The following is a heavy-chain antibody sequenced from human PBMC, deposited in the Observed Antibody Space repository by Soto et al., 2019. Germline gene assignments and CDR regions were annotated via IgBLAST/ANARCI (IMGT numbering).Heavy chain of an antibody. Sequence: GGSLRLSCAASGFTFSSYGMHWVRQAPGKGLEWVAVIWYDGSNKYYADSVKGRLTISRDNSKNTLYLQMNSLRAEDTAVYYCARDSLSDSSGYYPKEYYYYGMDVWGQGTKVTVSS. CDR2: IWYDGSNK. CDR3: ARDSLSDSSGYYPKEYYYYGMDV. J-gene: IGHJ6*02. D-gene: IGHD3-22*01. CDR1: GFTFSSYG. V-gene: IGHV3-33*01.